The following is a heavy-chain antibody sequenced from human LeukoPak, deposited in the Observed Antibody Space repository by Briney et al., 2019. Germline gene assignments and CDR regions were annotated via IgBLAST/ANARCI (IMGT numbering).Heavy chain of an antibody. D-gene: IGHD4-11*01. CDR1: GGSISSFY. Sequence: SETLSLTRTVSGGSISSFYWSWIRQPAGKGLEWIGRGFASGSTIYNPSLKSRVTISVDESKNQFSLELKSVTAADTAVYYCARHDYSNYVRHWGQGTLITVSS. CDR2: GFASGST. J-gene: IGHJ4*02. CDR3: ARHDYSNYVRH. V-gene: IGHV4-4*07.